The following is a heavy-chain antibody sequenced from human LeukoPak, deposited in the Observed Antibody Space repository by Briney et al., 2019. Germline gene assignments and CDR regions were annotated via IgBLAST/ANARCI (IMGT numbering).Heavy chain of an antibody. Sequence: SETLSLTCTVSGGASSSYYWSWIRQPAGKGLEWIGRIYSSGSTNYNPSLKSRLTMSVDTSKNQFSLKLSSVTAADTAVYYCARVTYSRSSISVDAFDIWGQGTMVTVSS. D-gene: IGHD6-6*01. V-gene: IGHV4-4*07. CDR2: IYSSGST. CDR3: ARVTYSRSSISVDAFDI. CDR1: GGASSSYY. J-gene: IGHJ3*02.